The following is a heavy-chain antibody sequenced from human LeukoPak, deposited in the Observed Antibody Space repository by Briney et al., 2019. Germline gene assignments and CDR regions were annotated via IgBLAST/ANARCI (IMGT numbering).Heavy chain of an antibody. CDR2: ISSSSSTI. CDR1: GFTFSSYS. CDR3: ARVRGTRIQLWLPDY. J-gene: IGHJ4*02. Sequence: SGGSLRLSCAASGFTFSSYSMNWVRQAPGKGLEWVSYISSSSSTIYYADSVKGRFTISRDNAKNSLYLQMNSLRAEDTAVYYCARVRGTRIQLWLPDYWGQGTLVTVSS. D-gene: IGHD5-18*01. V-gene: IGHV3-48*01.